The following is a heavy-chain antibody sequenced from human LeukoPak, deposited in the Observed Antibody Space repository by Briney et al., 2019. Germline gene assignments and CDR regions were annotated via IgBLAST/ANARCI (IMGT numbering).Heavy chain of an antibody. V-gene: IGHV4-39*07. CDR2: IYYSGTT. J-gene: IGHJ4*02. Sequence: SETLSLTCTVSGGSISSSSYYWGWIRQPPGKGLEWIGSIYYSGTTYYNPSLKSRVTISVDTSENQFSLKVTSVTAADTAIYYCARVVSSGWDFPFDYWGQGTLVTVSS. D-gene: IGHD6-19*01. CDR1: GGSISSSSYY. CDR3: ARVVSSGWDFPFDY.